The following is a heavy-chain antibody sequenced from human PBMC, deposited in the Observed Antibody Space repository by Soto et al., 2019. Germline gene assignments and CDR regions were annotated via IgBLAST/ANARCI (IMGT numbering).Heavy chain of an antibody. V-gene: IGHV3-7*02. CDR1: GFTLSNYW. J-gene: IGHJ2*01. D-gene: IGHD3-22*01. CDR3: AMTHLRETSGYRHCDL. Sequence: EVQLVESGGGLVQPGGSLRLSCAASGFTLSNYWMAWVRQAPGKGLEWVANINQDGSEKHYVDSARGRFTICRDNARSSLYLQMNSMSAEYTAVFYCAMTHLRETSGYRHCDLWGRGTLVAVSS. CDR2: INQDGSEK.